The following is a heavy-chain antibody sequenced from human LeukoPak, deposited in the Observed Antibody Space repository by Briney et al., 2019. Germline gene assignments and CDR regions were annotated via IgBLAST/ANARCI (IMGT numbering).Heavy chain of an antibody. V-gene: IGHV1-2*02. CDR1: GYTFTGYY. D-gene: IGHD2-2*01. CDR3: ARASVVPAASYYYYYYMDV. CDR2: INPNSGGT. Sequence: ASVKVSCKASGYTFTGYYMHWVRQAPGQGLEWMGWINPNSGGTNYAQKFQGRVTMTRDTSISTAYMELSRLRSDDTAVYYCARASVVPAASYYYYYYMDVWGKGTTVTVSS. J-gene: IGHJ6*03.